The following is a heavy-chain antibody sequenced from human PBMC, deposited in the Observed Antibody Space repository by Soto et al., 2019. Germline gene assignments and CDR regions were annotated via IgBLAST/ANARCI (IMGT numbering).Heavy chain of an antibody. D-gene: IGHD2-21*01. CDR3: ARTTTSVVRAFDL. CDR2: IYGNDVE. V-gene: IGHV2-5*01. J-gene: IGHJ2*01. Sequence: QITLKESGPTLVKPTQTLTLTCTFSGFSLTTSGVSVGWIRQPPGKALEWLAVIYGNDVERYSPSLKSRLTITKDIVKNQVLLTMTNMDPVDTATYFCARTTTSVVRAFDLWGRGTLVAVSS. CDR1: GFSLTTSGVS.